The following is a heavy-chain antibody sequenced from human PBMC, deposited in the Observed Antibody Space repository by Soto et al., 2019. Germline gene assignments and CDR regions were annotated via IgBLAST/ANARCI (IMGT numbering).Heavy chain of an antibody. CDR3: ARRHPWIASYHGHFDS. CDR1: GGSISSSSCY. Sequence: SETLSLTCTVSGGSISSSSCYWGWIRQPPGKGLEWIGNIYYSGSTYYSPSLKSRVTISVDTSKDQFSLKLSSVTAADTAVHYCARRHPWIASYHGHFDSWGPGTLVTVSS. D-gene: IGHD2-21*01. CDR2: IYYSGST. V-gene: IGHV4-39*01. J-gene: IGHJ4*02.